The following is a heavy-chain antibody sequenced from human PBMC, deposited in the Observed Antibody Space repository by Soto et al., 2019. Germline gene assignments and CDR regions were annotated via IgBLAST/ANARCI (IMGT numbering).Heavy chain of an antibody. D-gene: IGHD2-2*02. V-gene: IGHV4-34*01. J-gene: IGHJ6*02. CDR1: GGSFSCYC. CDR3: ARGLLGYCSSTSCYRYGDYYYYYGMDV. Sequence: SETLSLTCAVYGGSFSCYCWSWSRQPPGKGLGWMGEINHSGSTNYNPSLKSRVTISVDTSKNQFSLKLSSVTAADTAVYYCARGLLGYCSSTSCYRYGDYYYYYGMDVWGQGTTVTVSS. CDR2: INHSGST.